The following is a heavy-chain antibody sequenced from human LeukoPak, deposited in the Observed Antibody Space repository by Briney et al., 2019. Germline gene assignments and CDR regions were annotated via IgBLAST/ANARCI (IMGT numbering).Heavy chain of an antibody. D-gene: IGHD3-22*01. CDR1: GFTFSSYA. V-gene: IGHV3-64*01. Sequence: PGGSLRLSCAASGFTFSSYAMSWVRQAPGKGLEYVSAISSNGGSTYYANSVKGRFTISRDNSKNTLYLQMGSLRAEDTAVYYCAKEVNRVYYDSSGYFGYWGQGTLVTVSS. CDR3: AKEVNRVYYDSSGYFGY. CDR2: ISSNGGST. J-gene: IGHJ4*02.